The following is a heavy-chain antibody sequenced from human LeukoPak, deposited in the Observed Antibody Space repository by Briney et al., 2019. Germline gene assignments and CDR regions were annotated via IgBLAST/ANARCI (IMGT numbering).Heavy chain of an antibody. J-gene: IGHJ6*02. Sequence: SQTLSLTCAISGDSVSSNSAAWNWIRQSPSRGLEWLGRTYYRSKWYNDYAVSVKSRITINPGTSKNEFSLQLNFVTPEDTAVYYCARRGGYPHYGMDVWGQGTTVTVSS. D-gene: IGHD3-22*01. CDR1: GDSVSSNSAA. CDR2: TYYRSKWYN. V-gene: IGHV6-1*01. CDR3: ARRGGYPHYGMDV.